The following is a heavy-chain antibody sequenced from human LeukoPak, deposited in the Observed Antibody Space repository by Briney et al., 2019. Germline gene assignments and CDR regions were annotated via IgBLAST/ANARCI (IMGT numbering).Heavy chain of an antibody. Sequence: ASVKVSCKASGYTFTSYYMHWVRQAPGQGLEWMGGIIPIFGTANYAQKFQGRVTITADESTSTAYMELSSLRSEDTAVYYCARSCSSTSCYYYYGMDVWGQGTTVTVSS. D-gene: IGHD2-2*01. CDR1: GYTFTSYY. CDR3: ARSCSSTSCYYYYGMDV. CDR2: IIPIFGTA. V-gene: IGHV1-69*13. J-gene: IGHJ6*02.